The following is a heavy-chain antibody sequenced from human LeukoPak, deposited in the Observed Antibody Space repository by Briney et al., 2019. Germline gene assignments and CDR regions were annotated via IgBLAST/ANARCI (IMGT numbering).Heavy chain of an antibody. Sequence: GGSLRLSCAASGFTFDDYGMSWVRQAPGKGLEWVSGIKWNGGSTGYADSVKGRFTISRDNAKNSLYLQMNSLRAEDTALYYCARHVTVTPSYLYYYMDVWGKGTTVIVSS. CDR3: ARHVTVTPSYLYYYMDV. CDR1: GFTFDDYG. V-gene: IGHV3-20*04. CDR2: IKWNGGST. D-gene: IGHD4-17*01. J-gene: IGHJ6*03.